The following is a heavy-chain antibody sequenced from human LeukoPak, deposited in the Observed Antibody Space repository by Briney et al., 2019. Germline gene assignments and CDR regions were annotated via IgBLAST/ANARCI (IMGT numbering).Heavy chain of an antibody. CDR1: GFTFDDYA. Sequence: GGSLRLSCAASGFTFDDYAMHWVRQAPGKGLEWVSGISWNSGSIGYADSVKGRFTISRDNAKNSLYLQMNSLRAEDTALYYCARDGKSMVRGVILSFDYWGQGTLVTVSS. V-gene: IGHV3-9*01. D-gene: IGHD3-10*01. J-gene: IGHJ4*02. CDR3: ARDGKSMVRGVILSFDY. CDR2: ISWNSGSI.